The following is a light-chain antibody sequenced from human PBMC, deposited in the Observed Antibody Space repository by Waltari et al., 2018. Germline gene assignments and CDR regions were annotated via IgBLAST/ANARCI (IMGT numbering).Light chain of an antibody. CDR3: SSYISSSTLEV. J-gene: IGLJ3*02. CDR2: VVS. Sequence: QSALTQPASVSGSPGQSLTISCTGTSSDVGGYNYVSWYQQHPGKAPKLMIFVVSNRPSGVSNRFSGSKSGNTASLTISGLQAEDEADYYCSSYISSSTLEVFGGGTRLTVL. V-gene: IGLV2-14*03. CDR1: SSDVGGYNY.